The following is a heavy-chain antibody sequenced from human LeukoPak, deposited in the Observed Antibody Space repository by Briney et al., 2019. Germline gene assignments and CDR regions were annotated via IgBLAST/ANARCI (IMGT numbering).Heavy chain of an antibody. CDR3: TTGLRFLEWLPTDY. V-gene: IGHV3-15*01. J-gene: IGHJ4*02. CDR2: ITSKTDGGTT. Sequence: GGSLRLSCAAFGFTFSNAWMSWVREAPGKGLEWVGRITSKTDGGTTDYAAPVEGRFTISRDDSKNTLYLQMNSLKTEDTAVYYCTTGLRFLEWLPTDYWGQGTLVTVSS. CDR1: GFTFSNAW. D-gene: IGHD3-3*01.